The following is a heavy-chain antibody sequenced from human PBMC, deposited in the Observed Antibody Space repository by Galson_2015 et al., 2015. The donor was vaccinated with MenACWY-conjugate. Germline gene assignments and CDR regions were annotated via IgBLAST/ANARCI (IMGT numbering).Heavy chain of an antibody. D-gene: IGHD6-19*01. CDR1: GFTFSNSW. CDR3: ARAKEQWLSKTFDL. Sequence: SLRLSCATSGFTFSNSWMGWVRQAPGKGLEWVANIKQDGSGKYYVDSVKGRFIISRDNAKNSLFLQMDSLRAEHTALYYCARAKEQWLSKTFDLWGQGTMVTVSS. V-gene: IGHV3-7*01. CDR2: IKQDGSGK. J-gene: IGHJ3*01.